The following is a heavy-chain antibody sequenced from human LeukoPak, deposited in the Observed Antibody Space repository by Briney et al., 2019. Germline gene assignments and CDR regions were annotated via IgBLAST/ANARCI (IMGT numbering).Heavy chain of an antibody. CDR2: ISSSGSTI. CDR1: GFTFSSYE. D-gene: IGHD3-16*01. CDR3: AKGGYDYALSASHLDY. Sequence: GGSLRLSCVVSGFTFSSYEMNWVRQAPGKGLEWVSYISSSGSTIYYADSVKGRFTISRDNAKNTLYLQMNSLRAEDTAVYYCAKGGYDYALSASHLDYWGQGTLVTVSS. V-gene: IGHV3-48*03. J-gene: IGHJ4*02.